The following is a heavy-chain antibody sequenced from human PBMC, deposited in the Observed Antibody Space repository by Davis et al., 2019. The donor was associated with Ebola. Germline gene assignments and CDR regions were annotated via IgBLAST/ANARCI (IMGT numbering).Heavy chain of an antibody. V-gene: IGHV4-31*03. D-gene: IGHD2-15*01. J-gene: IGHJ5*02. CDR1: GGSISSGGYY. CDR2: IYYSGST. Sequence: PSETLSLTCTVSGGSISSGGYYWSWIRQHPGKGLEWIGYIYYSGSTYYNTSLKSRVTISVDTSKNQFSLKLSSVTAADTAVYYCARRASGGRWNNWFDPCGQGTLVTVSS. CDR3: ARRASGGRWNNWFDP.